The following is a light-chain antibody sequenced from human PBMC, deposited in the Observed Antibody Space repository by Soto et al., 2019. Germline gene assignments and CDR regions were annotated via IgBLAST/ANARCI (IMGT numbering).Light chain of an antibody. Sequence: QSVLTQPPSASAAPGQRVTISCSGTISNIGDNHVSWYQQVPGKTPKLLIYDNNQRPSGIPDRFSGSRSGTSATLAITGLQTGDEADYICGTWDTTMGGLLFGGGTQLTVL. CDR3: GTWDTTMGGLL. J-gene: IGLJ2*01. CDR2: DNN. CDR1: ISNIGDNH. V-gene: IGLV1-51*01.